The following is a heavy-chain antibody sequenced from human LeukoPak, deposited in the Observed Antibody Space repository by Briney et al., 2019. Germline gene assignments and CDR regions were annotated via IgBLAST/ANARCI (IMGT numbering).Heavy chain of an antibody. V-gene: IGHV4-34*01. Sequence: SETLSLTCAVYGGSFSGYYWSWVRQTPGKGLEWIGEINHRGSTNHNPSIKSRVTISVGTSKNQFSLKLSSVTAADTAVYYCARGQPTIITIFGVGYYYGMDVWGQGTTVTVSS. CDR3: ARGQPTIITIFGVGYYYGMDV. J-gene: IGHJ6*02. CDR1: GGSFSGYY. CDR2: INHRGST. D-gene: IGHD3-3*01.